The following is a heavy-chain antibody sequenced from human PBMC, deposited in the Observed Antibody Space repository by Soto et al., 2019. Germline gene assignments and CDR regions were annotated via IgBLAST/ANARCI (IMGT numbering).Heavy chain of an antibody. J-gene: IGHJ4*02. CDR2: IIPIFGTA. CDR1: GGTFSSYA. Sequence: GASVKVSCKASGGTFSSYAISWVRQAPGQGLEWMGGIIPIFGTANYAQKFQGRVTITADESTSTAYMELSSLRSEDTAVYYCARFHLDYYDSSGFDYWGQGTLVTVSS. V-gene: IGHV1-69*13. CDR3: ARFHLDYYDSSGFDY. D-gene: IGHD3-22*01.